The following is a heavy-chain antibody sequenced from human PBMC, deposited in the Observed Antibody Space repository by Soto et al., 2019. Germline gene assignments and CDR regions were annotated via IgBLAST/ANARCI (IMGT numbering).Heavy chain of an antibody. CDR1: VFTFSIYA. J-gene: IGHJ6*01. CDR3: AKKGRPGRYHYGMDV. CDR2: ISGSGGST. V-gene: IGHV3-23*01. Sequence: RGALLVCCAASVFTFSIYAMSWVRQAPGKGLEWVSAISGSGGSTYYADSVKGRFTISRDNSKNTLYLQMNSLRAEDTAVYYCAKKGRPGRYHYGMDVWGQGTTVTVSS.